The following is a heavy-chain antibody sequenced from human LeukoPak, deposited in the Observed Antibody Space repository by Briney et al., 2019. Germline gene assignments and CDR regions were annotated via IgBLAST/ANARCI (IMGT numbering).Heavy chain of an antibody. Sequence: GGSLRLSCAASGFTFSKYWMSWVRQAPGKGLEWVAHINHDGSETYYVDSVKGRFTISRDNAKNSLFLQMISLRAEDTAVYYCAREGIYGSSSPPGYWGQGTLVTVSS. J-gene: IGHJ4*02. D-gene: IGHD6-6*01. CDR2: INHDGSET. CDR3: AREGIYGSSSPPGY. V-gene: IGHV3-7*01. CDR1: GFTFSKYW.